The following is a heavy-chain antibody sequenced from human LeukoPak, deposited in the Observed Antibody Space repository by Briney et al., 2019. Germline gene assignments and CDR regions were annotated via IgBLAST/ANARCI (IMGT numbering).Heavy chain of an antibody. CDR3: ARTGSGWYAPKTRFDP. Sequence: PSGTLSLTCAVSGGSIRSSNWWSWVRQPPGKGLEWIGEINHSGSTNYNPSLKSRDTISVDTSKNQSSLKLSSVTAADTAVYDCARTGSGWYAPKTRFDPWGQGTLVTVSS. D-gene: IGHD6-19*01. CDR1: GGSIRSSNW. J-gene: IGHJ5*02. V-gene: IGHV4-4*02. CDR2: INHSGST.